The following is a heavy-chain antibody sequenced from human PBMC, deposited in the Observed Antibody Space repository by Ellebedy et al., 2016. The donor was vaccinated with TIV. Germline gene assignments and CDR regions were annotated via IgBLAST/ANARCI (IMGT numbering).Heavy chain of an antibody. CDR1: GDSVSRNSVV. J-gene: IGHJ4*02. CDR2: TYYRSKWSD. Sequence: SQTLSLTCAISGDSVSRNSVVWNWIRQSPSRGLEWLGRTYYRSKWSDDYAVSVKSRVTINADTSKNQFSLQLNSATPEDTAVYYCARGAFYSGTSSPTFDYWGQGALVTVSS. D-gene: IGHD3-10*01. V-gene: IGHV6-1*01. CDR3: ARGAFYSGTSSPTFDY.